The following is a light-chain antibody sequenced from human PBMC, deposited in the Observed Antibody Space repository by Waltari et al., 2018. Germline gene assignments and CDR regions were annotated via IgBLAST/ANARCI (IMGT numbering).Light chain of an antibody. Sequence: DFQMTQSPSSLSASVGDRVTITCRASQSISTYLNWYQQKPGKAPNLLIYAASSLQSGVPSRFSGSESGTDFTLTISSLQPEDFATYYCQQSYSPLTFGGGTKVEIK. CDR2: AAS. V-gene: IGKV1-39*01. CDR3: QQSYSPLT. CDR1: QSISTY. J-gene: IGKJ4*01.